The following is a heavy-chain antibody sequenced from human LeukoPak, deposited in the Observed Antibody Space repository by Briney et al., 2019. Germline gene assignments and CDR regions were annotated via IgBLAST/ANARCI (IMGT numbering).Heavy chain of an antibody. CDR1: GFTFSSYS. Sequence: GGSLRLSCAASGFTFSSYSMNWVRQAPGKGLEWVSSISSSSSYIYYADSVKGRFTISRDNAKNSLYLQMNSLRAEDTAVYYCARERAGYYYDSSGRPLDYWGQGTLVTVSS. J-gene: IGHJ4*02. CDR2: ISSSSSYI. V-gene: IGHV3-21*01. CDR3: ARERAGYYYDSSGRPLDY. D-gene: IGHD3-22*01.